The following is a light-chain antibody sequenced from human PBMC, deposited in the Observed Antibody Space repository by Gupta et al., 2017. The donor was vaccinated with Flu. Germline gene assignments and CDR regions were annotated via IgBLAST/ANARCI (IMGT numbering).Light chain of an antibody. Sequence: QSALTQPASVSGSLVQSVNIACTGTSNDVGGYNFLSWYQHHPDKDPKLIVYEVTYRPSGVSNRLSGSKSGNTASLTISGLQAEDEADYYCSSYASGSTLMFGGGTKLTVL. CDR1: SNDVGGYNF. CDR2: EVT. J-gene: IGLJ3*02. V-gene: IGLV2-14*01. CDR3: SSYASGSTLM.